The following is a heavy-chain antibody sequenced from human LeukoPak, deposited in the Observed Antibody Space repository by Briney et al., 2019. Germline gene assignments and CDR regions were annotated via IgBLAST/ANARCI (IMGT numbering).Heavy chain of an antibody. CDR1: GGSISSSNYY. J-gene: IGHJ4*02. Sequence: PSETLSLTCTVSGGSISSSNYYWGWIRPPPGKGLEWIGSIYNTGSTYYNPSLKSRVTISVDTSKNQFSLKLNSVIAADTAVYYCARLPTGAFDYWGQGTLVTVSS. D-gene: IGHD1-1*01. V-gene: IGHV4-39*01. CDR3: ARLPTGAFDY. CDR2: IYNTGST.